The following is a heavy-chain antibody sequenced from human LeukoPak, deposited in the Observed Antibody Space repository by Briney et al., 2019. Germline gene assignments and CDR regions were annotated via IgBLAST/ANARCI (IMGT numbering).Heavy chain of an antibody. CDR1: GYTFTGYY. Sequence: ASVKVPCKASGYTFTGYYMHWVRQAPGQGLEWMGWINPNSGGTNYAQKFQGRVTMTRDTSISTAYMELSRLRSDDTAVYYCARDRGRWLQSGDYWGQGTLVTVSS. CDR2: INPNSGGT. CDR3: ARDRGRWLQSGDY. J-gene: IGHJ4*02. D-gene: IGHD5-24*01. V-gene: IGHV1-2*02.